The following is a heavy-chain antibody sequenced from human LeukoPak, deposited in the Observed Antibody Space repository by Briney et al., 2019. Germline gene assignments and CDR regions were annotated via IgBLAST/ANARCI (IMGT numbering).Heavy chain of an antibody. J-gene: IGHJ5*02. CDR1: GFTFSNYG. CDR3: TREGMGTTFSAWFEP. CDR2: VSSDGSID. D-gene: IGHD1-7*01. Sequence: GGSLRLSCAASGFTFSNYGMHWVRQAPGKGLEWVAVVSSDGSIDYYADSLRGRFTVSRDNSKNTMFLQFNTLRPEDTAVYYCTREGMGTTFSAWFEPWGQGTLVTVSS. V-gene: IGHV3-30*03.